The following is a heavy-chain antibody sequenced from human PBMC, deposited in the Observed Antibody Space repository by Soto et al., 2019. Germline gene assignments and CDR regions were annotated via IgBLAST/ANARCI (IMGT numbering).Heavy chain of an antibody. CDR3: ARKIGYSYGYDY. D-gene: IGHD5-18*01. V-gene: IGHV3-66*01. CDR2: IYSCGST. CDR1: GFTVSSNY. Sequence: GGSLRLSCAASGFTVSSNYMSWVRQAPGKWLEWVSVIYSCGSTYYADSVKGRFTISRDNSKNTLYLQMNSLRAEDTAVYYCARKIGYSYGYDYWGQGTLVTVSS. J-gene: IGHJ4*02.